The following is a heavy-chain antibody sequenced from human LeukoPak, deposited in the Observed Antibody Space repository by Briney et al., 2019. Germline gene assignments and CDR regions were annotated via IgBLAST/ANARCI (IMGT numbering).Heavy chain of an antibody. CDR2: TSYDGSNK. CDR1: GFTFSSYG. D-gene: IGHD1-26*01. CDR3: AKDHFPRTYYGGVKDY. V-gene: IGHV3-30*18. Sequence: GRSLRLSCAASGFTFSSYGMHWVRQAPGKGLEWVALTSYDGSNKYFADSVKGRFTISRDNSKNTLYLQMHSLRAEDTAVYYCAKDHFPRTYYGGVKDYWGQGTLVTVSS. J-gene: IGHJ4*02.